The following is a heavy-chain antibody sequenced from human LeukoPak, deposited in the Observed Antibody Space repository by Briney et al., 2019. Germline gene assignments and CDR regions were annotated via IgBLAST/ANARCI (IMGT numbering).Heavy chain of an antibody. Sequence: GGSLRLSCAASGFTFSSYWMSWVRQAPGKGLEWVSAIIGSAGSTYYADSVKGRFTISRDNSKNTLYLQMNSLRAEDSAVYYCAKDGEASYEVYYYYMDVWGKGTTVTVSS. CDR1: GFTFSSYW. D-gene: IGHD5-18*01. CDR3: AKDGEASYEVYYYYMDV. V-gene: IGHV3-23*01. CDR2: IIGSAGST. J-gene: IGHJ6*03.